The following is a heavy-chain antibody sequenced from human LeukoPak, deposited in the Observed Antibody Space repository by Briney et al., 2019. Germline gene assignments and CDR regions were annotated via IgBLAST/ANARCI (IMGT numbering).Heavy chain of an antibody. CDR1: GYTFTYFD. Sequence: ASVKVSCKASGYTFTYFDLHWVRQAPGQGLEWMGWMNPNFGATDYAQKFQGRFTITMDTSINTTYMELSSLRSEDAAVYYCARSRVGNGDYLFEDVWGQGTLVTVSS. D-gene: IGHD4-17*01. J-gene: IGHJ4*02. CDR3: ARSRVGNGDYLFEDV. V-gene: IGHV1-8*03. CDR2: MNPNFGAT.